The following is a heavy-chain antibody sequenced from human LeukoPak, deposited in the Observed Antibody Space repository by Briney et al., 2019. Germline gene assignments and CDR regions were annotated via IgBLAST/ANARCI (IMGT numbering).Heavy chain of an antibody. Sequence: PGGSLRLSCAASGFTFSSYSMNWVRQAPGKGLEWVSSISSSSSYIYYADSVKGRFTISRDNANNMLYLQMNSLRAEDTAVYYCARGRGLGELAVASFDSWGQGTLVTVSS. J-gene: IGHJ4*02. D-gene: IGHD6-19*01. CDR2: ISSSSSYI. V-gene: IGHV3-21*06. CDR3: ARGRGLGELAVASFDS. CDR1: GFTFSSYS.